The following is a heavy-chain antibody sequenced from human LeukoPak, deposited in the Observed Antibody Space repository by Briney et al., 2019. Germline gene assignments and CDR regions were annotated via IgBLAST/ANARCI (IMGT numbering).Heavy chain of an antibody. CDR2: IYYSGST. V-gene: IGHV4-30-4*01. CDR1: GGSISSGDYY. Sequence: SETLSLTCTVSGGSISSGDYYWSWIRQPPGKGLEWIGYIYYSGSTYYNPSLKSRVTISVDTSKNQSSLKLSSVTAADTAVYYCARVSREYQLRNAFDIWGQGTMVTVSS. J-gene: IGHJ3*02. D-gene: IGHD2-2*01. CDR3: ARVSREYQLRNAFDI.